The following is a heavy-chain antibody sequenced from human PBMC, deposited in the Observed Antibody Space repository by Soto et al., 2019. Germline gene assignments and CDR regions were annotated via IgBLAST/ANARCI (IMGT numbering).Heavy chain of an antibody. Sequence: SVKVSCKASGYTFTSYDINWVRQATGQGLEWMGWMNPNSGNTGYAQKFQGRVTMTRNTSISTAYMELSSLRSEDTAVYYCARGRIAARHSHVYWGQGTLVTVSS. CDR2: MNPNSGNT. J-gene: IGHJ4*02. CDR1: GYTFTSYD. CDR3: ARGRIAARHSHVY. V-gene: IGHV1-8*01. D-gene: IGHD6-6*01.